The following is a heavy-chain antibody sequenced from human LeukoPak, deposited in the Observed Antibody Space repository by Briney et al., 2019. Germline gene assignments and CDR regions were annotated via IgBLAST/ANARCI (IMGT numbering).Heavy chain of an antibody. D-gene: IGHD2-21*01. Sequence: GEPLKISCKGSGYSFTSYWIGWVRQMPGKGLEWMGIFYPGDSDTRYSPSFQGQVTISADESSSTAYLQWSSLKAPDTAMYYCARLTLAYCGGYCSNDYLGQGTMVTVSS. V-gene: IGHV5-51*01. CDR3: ARLTLAYCGGYCSNDY. CDR1: GYSFTSYW. J-gene: IGHJ4*02. CDR2: FYPGDSDT.